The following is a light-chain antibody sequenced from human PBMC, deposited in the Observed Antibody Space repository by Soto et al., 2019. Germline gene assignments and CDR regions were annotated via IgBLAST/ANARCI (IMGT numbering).Light chain of an antibody. CDR3: SLYTTSTSLGV. J-gene: IGLJ1*01. CDR1: SSDIGGHNY. CDR2: EVS. Sequence: QSVLTQPASVSGSPGHSITISCTGTSSDIGGHNYVSWYQQHPGKAPKLMIYEVSNRPSGVSNRFSGSMSGNTASLAISGLQVEYEDDYYCSLYTTSTSLGVFGTGTKLTVL. V-gene: IGLV2-14*01.